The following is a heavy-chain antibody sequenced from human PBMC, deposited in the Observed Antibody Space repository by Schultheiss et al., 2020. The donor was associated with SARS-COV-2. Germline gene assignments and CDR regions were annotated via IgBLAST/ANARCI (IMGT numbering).Heavy chain of an antibody. Sequence: GGSLRLSCAASGFTLSSYTMNWVRQAPGKGLEWVSYISSSSSIMYYADSVRGRFTISRDNAKNSLHLQMNSLRVEDTAVYYCARDEGPIDYWGQGTLVTVSS. V-gene: IGHV3-48*04. CDR2: ISSSSSIM. J-gene: IGHJ4*02. CDR1: GFTLSSYT. CDR3: ARDEGPIDY.